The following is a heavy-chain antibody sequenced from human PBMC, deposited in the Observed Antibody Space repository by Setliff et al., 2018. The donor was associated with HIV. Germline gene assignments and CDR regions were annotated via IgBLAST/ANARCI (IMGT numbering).Heavy chain of an antibody. CDR2: ISAYNGNT. CDR3: AREYYDFWSGYSDAFHI. V-gene: IGHV1-18*01. Sequence: GASVKVSCKASGYTFTSYGISWVRQAPGQGLEWMGWISAYNGNTNYAQTLQGRVTMTTDTSTSTAYMGLRSLRSDDTAVYYCAREYYDFWSGYSDAFHIWGQGTMVTVS. J-gene: IGHJ3*02. CDR1: GYTFTSYG. D-gene: IGHD3-3*01.